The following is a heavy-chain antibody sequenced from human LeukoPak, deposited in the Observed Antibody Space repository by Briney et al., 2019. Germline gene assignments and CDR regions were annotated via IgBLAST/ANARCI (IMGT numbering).Heavy chain of an antibody. V-gene: IGHV4-59*11. CDR2: VFDSGRT. CDR3: TTIKRGDIFGYFDF. Sequence: WETLSLTCTVSGGSMTPHHWNWIRQTPGKGLEWSGDVFDSGRTKVNPSLTSRVTLSTDTSKNQLSLRLSSVTAADTAVYYCTTIKRGDIFGYFDFCGQGILVTVSS. CDR1: GGSMTPHH. D-gene: IGHD5-18*01. J-gene: IGHJ4*02.